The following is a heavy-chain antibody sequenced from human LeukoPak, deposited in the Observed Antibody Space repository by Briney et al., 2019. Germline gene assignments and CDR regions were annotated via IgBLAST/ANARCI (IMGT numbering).Heavy chain of an antibody. D-gene: IGHD5-12*01. CDR2: INHSGST. V-gene: IGHV4-34*01. Sequence: SETLSLTCAVYGGSFSGYYWSWIRQPPGKGMEWIGEINHSGSTNYNPSLKSRVTISVDTSKNQFSLKLSSVPAADTAVYYCARGLSGYSGYSFDYWGQGTLVTVSS. CDR3: ARGLSGYSGYSFDY. CDR1: GGSFSGYY. J-gene: IGHJ4*02.